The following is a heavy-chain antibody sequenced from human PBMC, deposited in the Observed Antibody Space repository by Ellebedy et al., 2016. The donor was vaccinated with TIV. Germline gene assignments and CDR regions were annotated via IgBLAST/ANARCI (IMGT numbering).Heavy chain of an antibody. CDR2: ISYSGIT. V-gene: IGHV4-59*01. Sequence: SETLSLTCTVSGDSISSYYWGWIRQPPGKGLEWIGYISYSGITNYNPSLKSRVTISVDTSRNQFSLRLSSATAADTAVYYCARDSDYGDCFWDYWGQGTLVTVPP. CDR3: ARDSDYGDCFWDY. D-gene: IGHD4-17*01. J-gene: IGHJ4*02. CDR1: GDSISSYY.